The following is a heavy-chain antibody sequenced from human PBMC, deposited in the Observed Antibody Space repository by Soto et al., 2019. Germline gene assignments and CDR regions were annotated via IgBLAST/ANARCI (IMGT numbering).Heavy chain of an antibody. Sequence: GGSLRLSCAASGFTFSSYSMNWVRQAPGKGLEWVSSISSSSSYIYYADSVKGRFTISRDNAKNSLYLQMNSLRAEDTAVYYCARDVGHCSGGSCYSVLDYWGQGTLATVSS. V-gene: IGHV3-21*01. D-gene: IGHD2-15*01. CDR3: ARDVGHCSGGSCYSVLDY. CDR1: GFTFSSYS. J-gene: IGHJ4*02. CDR2: ISSSSSYI.